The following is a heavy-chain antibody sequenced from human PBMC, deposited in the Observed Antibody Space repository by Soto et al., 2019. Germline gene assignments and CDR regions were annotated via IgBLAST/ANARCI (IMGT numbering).Heavy chain of an antibody. J-gene: IGHJ6*04. V-gene: IGHV4-59*08. Sequence: QVQLQESGPGLVKPSETLSLTCTVSGGSISSSYWSWIRQPPGKGLEWVGYIHYSGSTHYNPSLNSRITISLDTSKNQFSLKLTSVTAADTAVYYCARHSIGLDVWGKGTTVTVSS. CDR3: ARHSIGLDV. CDR2: IHYSGST. D-gene: IGHD2-21*01. CDR1: GGSISSSY.